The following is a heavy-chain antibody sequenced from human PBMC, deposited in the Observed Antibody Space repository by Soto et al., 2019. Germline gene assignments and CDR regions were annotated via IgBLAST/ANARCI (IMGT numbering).Heavy chain of an antibody. CDR1: GFSLSSSGVG. V-gene: IGHV2-5*01. J-gene: IGHJ5*02. Sequence: QITLKESGATLVKPTQTLTLTCTFSGFSLSSSGVGVGWIRQPPGKALEGLALIYWNDDKRYSASLKSRLTITKDIYRNQVVLTIAKTDPADTATYYCERPALAAAAPYNWFDPWGQGTLVTVSS. CDR2: IYWNDDK. CDR3: ERPALAAAAPYNWFDP. D-gene: IGHD6-13*01.